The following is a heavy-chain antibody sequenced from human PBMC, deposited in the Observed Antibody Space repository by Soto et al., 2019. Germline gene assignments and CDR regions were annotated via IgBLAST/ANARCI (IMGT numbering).Heavy chain of an antibody. CDR3: ARDGGDGYHIIGWFDP. D-gene: IGHD3-16*01. J-gene: IGHJ5*02. CDR1: GFTFSSYA. V-gene: IGHV3-30-3*01. CDR2: ISYDGSNK. Sequence: QVQLVESGGGVVQPGRSLRLSCAASGFTFSSYAMHWVRQAPCKGLEWVAVISYDGSNKYYADSVKGRFTISRDNSKNTLYLQMNSLRAEDTAVYYCARDGGDGYHIIGWFDPWGQGTLVTVSS.